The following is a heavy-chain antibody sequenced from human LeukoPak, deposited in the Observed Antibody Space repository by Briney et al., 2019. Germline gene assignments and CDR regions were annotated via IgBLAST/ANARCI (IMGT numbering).Heavy chain of an antibody. CDR2: IWYDGSNK. Sequence: PGGSLRLSCAASGFTFSSYGMHWVRQAPGKGLEWVAVIWYDGSNKYYADSVKGRFTISRDNSKNTLYLQMNSLRAEDTDVYYCARAGGLNYMTKYYYYYMDVWGKGTTVTVSS. CDR1: GFTFSSYG. V-gene: IGHV3-33*01. J-gene: IGHJ6*03. D-gene: IGHD4-11*01. CDR3: ARAGGLNYMTKYYYYYMDV.